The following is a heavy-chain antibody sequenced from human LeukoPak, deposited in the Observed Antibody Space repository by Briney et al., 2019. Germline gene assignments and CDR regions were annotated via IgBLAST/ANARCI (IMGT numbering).Heavy chain of an antibody. CDR3: AKDSGSYSPYY. J-gene: IGHJ4*02. Sequence: PGGSLRLSCAASGFTFSSYGMPWVRQAPGKGLEWVTYIRYDESTKYYADSVKGRFTISRDNSKNTLYLQMNSLRAEDTAVYYCAKDSGSYSPYYCGQGTLVTVSS. V-gene: IGHV3-30*02. CDR1: GFTFSSYG. CDR2: IRYDESTK. D-gene: IGHD1-26*01.